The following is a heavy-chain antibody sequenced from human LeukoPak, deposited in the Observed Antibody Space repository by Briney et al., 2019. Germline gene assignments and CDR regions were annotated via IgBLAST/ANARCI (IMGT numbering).Heavy chain of an antibody. CDR3: ARSPLGSSGVFDY. V-gene: IGHV1-2*02. J-gene: IGHJ4*02. CDR2: ISAYSGGT. Sequence: ASVKVSCKASGYTFTSYGISWVRQAPGQGLEWMGWISAYSGGTNYAQKFQGRVTMTRDTSISTAYMELSRLRSDDTAVYYCARSPLGSSGVFDYWGQGTLVTVS. D-gene: IGHD6-6*01. CDR1: GYTFTSYG.